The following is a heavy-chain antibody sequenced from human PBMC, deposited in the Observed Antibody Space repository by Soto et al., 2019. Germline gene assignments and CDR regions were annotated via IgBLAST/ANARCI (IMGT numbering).Heavy chain of an antibody. Sequence: ASVKVSCKASGYTFTSYYMHWVRQAPGQGLEWMGIINPSGGSTSYAQKFQGRVTMTRDTSTSTVYMELSSLRSEDTAVYYCASGTPLVGEYCTNGVCPDYYYYYGMDVWGQGTTVTVSS. D-gene: IGHD2-8*01. CDR1: GYTFTSYY. CDR2: INPSGGST. CDR3: ASGTPLVGEYCTNGVCPDYYYYYGMDV. V-gene: IGHV1-46*01. J-gene: IGHJ6*02.